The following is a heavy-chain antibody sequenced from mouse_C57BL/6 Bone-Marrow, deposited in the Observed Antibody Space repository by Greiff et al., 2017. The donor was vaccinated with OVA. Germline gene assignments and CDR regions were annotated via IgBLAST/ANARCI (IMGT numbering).Heavy chain of an antibody. V-gene: IGHV14-3*01. CDR1: GFNIKNTY. Sequence: VQLQQSVAELVRPGASVKLSCTASGFNIKNTYMHWVKQRPEQGLEWIGRIDPATGNTKYAPKFQGKATITADTSSNTAYLQLSSLTYEDTATYYGAGGVDYYGSSSRYFDVWGTGTTVTVSA. CDR3: AGGVDYYGSSSRYFDV. D-gene: IGHD1-1*01. J-gene: IGHJ1*03. CDR2: IDPATGNT.